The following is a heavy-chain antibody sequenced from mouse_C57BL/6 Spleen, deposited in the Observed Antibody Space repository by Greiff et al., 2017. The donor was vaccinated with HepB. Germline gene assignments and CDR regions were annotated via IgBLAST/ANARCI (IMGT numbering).Heavy chain of an antibody. J-gene: IGHJ4*01. CDR3: TRGPPLTYYYAMDY. V-gene: IGHV1-5*01. CDR1: GYTFTSYW. Sequence: VQLQQSGTVLARPGASVKMSCKTSGYTFTSYWMHWVKQRPGQGLEWIGAIYPGNSDTSYNQKFKGKAKLTAVTSASTAYMELSSLTNEDSAVYYCTRGPPLTYYYAMDYWGQGTSVTVSS. D-gene: IGHD4-1*01. CDR2: IYPGNSDT.